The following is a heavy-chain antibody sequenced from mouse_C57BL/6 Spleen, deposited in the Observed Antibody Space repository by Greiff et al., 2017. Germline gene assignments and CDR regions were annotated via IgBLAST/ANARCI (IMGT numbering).Heavy chain of an antibody. D-gene: IGHD1-1*01. J-gene: IGHJ2*01. V-gene: IGHV1-55*01. CDR1: GYTFTSYW. Sequence: QVQVKKPGAERGKRGASVKMSCKASGYTFTSYWITWVKQRPGQGLEWIGDIYPGSGSTNYNEKFKSKATLTVDTSSSTAYMQLSSLTSEDSAVYYCARRDYGSSLDYWGQGTTLTVSS. CDR2: IYPGSGST. CDR3: ARRDYGSSLDY.